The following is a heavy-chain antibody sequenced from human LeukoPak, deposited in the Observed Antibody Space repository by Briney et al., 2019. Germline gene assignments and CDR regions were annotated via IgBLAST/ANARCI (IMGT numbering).Heavy chain of an antibody. CDR2: ISAYNGNT. J-gene: IGHJ5*02. CDR3: ARAEGPIRGMIVPFDP. Sequence: ASVKVSCKASGYTFTSYGISWVRQAPGQGLEWMGWISAYNGNTNYAQKLQGRVTMTTDTSTSTAYMELRSLRSDDTAVYYCARAEGPIRGMIVPFDPWGQGTLVTVSS. D-gene: IGHD3-22*01. V-gene: IGHV1-18*01. CDR1: GYTFTSYG.